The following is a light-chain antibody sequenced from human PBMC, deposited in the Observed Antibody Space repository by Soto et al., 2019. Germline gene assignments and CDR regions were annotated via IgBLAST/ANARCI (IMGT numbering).Light chain of an antibody. CDR2: KAS. CDR3: QQYAIPPMS. CDR1: LSINSW. V-gene: IGKV1-5*03. J-gene: IGKJ5*01. Sequence: DIQMTQSPSTLSASVGDSVTITCRASLSINSWLAWYQQKPGKAPNLLISKASTLNSGVPSRFSGSGSGAEFTLTISSLQPDDSATYFCQQYAIPPMSFGQGTRLEMK.